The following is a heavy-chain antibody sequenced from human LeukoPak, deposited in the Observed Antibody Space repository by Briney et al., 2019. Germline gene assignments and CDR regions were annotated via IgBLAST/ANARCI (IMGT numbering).Heavy chain of an antibody. CDR1: GFIFSSYW. Sequence: GGSLRLSCAACGFIFSSYWMCRVRQAQGKGLELVANIKQDGSEKYYVVSVKGRFTISRDNAKNSLYLQMNSLRAEDTAVYYCARHPSGRGYCSSTSCYGGRLWVRYFQHWGQGTLVTVSS. V-gene: IGHV3-7*03. CDR2: IKQDGSEK. CDR3: ARHPSGRGYCSSTSCYGGRLWVRYFQH. D-gene: IGHD2-2*01. J-gene: IGHJ1*01.